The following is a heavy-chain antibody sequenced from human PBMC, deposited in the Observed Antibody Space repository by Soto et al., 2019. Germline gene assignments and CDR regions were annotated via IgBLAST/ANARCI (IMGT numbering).Heavy chain of an antibody. CDR2: IIPIFGTA. V-gene: IGHV1-69*13. J-gene: IGHJ4*02. D-gene: IGHD6-13*01. CDR1: GGTFSSYA. Sequence: SVKVSCKASGGTFSSYAISWVRQAPGQGLEWMGGIIPIFGTANYAQKFQGRVTIIADESTSTAYMELSSLRSEDTAVYYCARANDPRKQQLAHWGQGTLVTVSS. CDR3: ARANDPRKQQLAH.